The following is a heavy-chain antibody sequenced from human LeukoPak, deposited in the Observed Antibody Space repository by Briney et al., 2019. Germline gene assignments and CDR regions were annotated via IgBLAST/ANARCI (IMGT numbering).Heavy chain of an antibody. V-gene: IGHV1-46*01. Sequence: ASVKVSCKASGYTFTSYYMHWVRQAPGQGLEWMGIINPSGGSTSYAQKFQGRITMTRDMSTSTVYMELSSLRSEDTAVYYCATSGAALVESYFDYWGQGTLVTVSS. D-gene: IGHD6-13*01. CDR3: ATSGAALVESYFDY. J-gene: IGHJ4*02. CDR2: INPSGGST. CDR1: GYTFTSYY.